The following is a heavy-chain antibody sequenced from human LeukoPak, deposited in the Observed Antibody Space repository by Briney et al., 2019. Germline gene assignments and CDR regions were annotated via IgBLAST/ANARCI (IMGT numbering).Heavy chain of an antibody. Sequence: SETLSLTCTVSGGSISTNYWSCIRQPPGKGLEWIGYIYHSGTTFYNPSLKSRVAISVDTSKNQFSLKLSSVTAADTAVYYCARRTWEFWFDPWGQGTLVTVSS. D-gene: IGHD1-26*01. CDR2: IYHSGTT. V-gene: IGHV4-59*08. CDR1: GGSISTNY. CDR3: ARRTWEFWFDP. J-gene: IGHJ5*02.